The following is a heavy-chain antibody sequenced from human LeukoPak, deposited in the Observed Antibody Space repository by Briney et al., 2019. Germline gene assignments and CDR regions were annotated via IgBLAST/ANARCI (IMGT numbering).Heavy chain of an antibody. CDR3: AKGFSGSGYSSLDY. D-gene: IGHD6-19*01. V-gene: IGHV3-23*01. J-gene: IGHJ4*02. Sequence: GGSLRLSCAASGLTLSSYAMSWVRQAPGKGLEWVSGISGSGGNTYYADSVKGRFTISRDNSKNTLYLQMNSLRAEDTAVYYCAKGFSGSGYSSLDYWGQGTLVTVSS. CDR2: ISGSGGNT. CDR1: GLTLSSYA.